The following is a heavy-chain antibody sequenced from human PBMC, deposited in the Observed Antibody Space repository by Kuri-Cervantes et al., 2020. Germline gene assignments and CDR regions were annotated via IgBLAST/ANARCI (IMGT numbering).Heavy chain of an antibody. J-gene: IGHJ4*02. CDR2: IYWDDDR. V-gene: IGHV2-5*02. CDR1: GFSLATHGVG. CDR3: ARTIAVASRGYFDY. Sequence: SGPTLVKPTQTLPLTCTFSGFSLATHGVGVGWIRQPPGKALEWLALIYWDDDRRYNPSLKTRLTISKDTSKNQVVLTMTNMDPVDTATYYCARTIAVASRGYFDYWGQGTLVTVSS. D-gene: IGHD6-19*01.